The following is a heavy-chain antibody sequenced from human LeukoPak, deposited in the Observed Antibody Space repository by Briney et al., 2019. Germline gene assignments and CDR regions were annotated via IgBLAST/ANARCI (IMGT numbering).Heavy chain of an antibody. CDR2: ISSSSSYI. V-gene: IGHV3-21*01. CDR1: GFTFSSYS. CDR3: AREAGYSYVFDY. J-gene: IGHJ4*02. D-gene: IGHD5-18*01. Sequence: GGSLRLSCAASGFTFSSYSMIWVRQAPGKGLEWVSFISSSSSYIYYADSVKGRFTISRDNAKNSLYLQMNSLRAEDTAVCYCAREAGYSYVFDYWGQGTLVTVSS.